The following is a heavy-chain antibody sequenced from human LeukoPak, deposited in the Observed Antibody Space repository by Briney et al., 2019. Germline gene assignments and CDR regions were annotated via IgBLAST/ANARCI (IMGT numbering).Heavy chain of an antibody. J-gene: IGHJ4*02. V-gene: IGHV4-59*01. CDR3: ARSFSPNYYDLLDY. CDR2: IYYSGST. Sequence: SETLSLTCTVSGGSISTYYWSWIRQPPGKGLEWIGYIYYSGSTNYNPSLKSRVTISLDTSKNQFSLKLNAVTAADTAMYYCARSFSPNYYDLLDYWGQGTLVTVSS. D-gene: IGHD3-22*01. CDR1: GGSISTYY.